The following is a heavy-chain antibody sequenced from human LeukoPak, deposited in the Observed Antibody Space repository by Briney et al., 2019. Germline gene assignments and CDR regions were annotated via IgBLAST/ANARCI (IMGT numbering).Heavy chain of an antibody. V-gene: IGHV4-59*08. CDR3: ARNVGWYSHDS. Sequence: NPSETLSLTCTVSGDSLSSHYWSWIRQPPGKGLEWIGYIYGSGSTHYDPSLRSRVTLSEDTSKNQFSLKLTSVTAADTAVYYCARNVGWYSHDSWGQGTLVTVSS. J-gene: IGHJ4*02. CDR2: IYGSGST. D-gene: IGHD6-19*01. CDR1: GDSLSSHY.